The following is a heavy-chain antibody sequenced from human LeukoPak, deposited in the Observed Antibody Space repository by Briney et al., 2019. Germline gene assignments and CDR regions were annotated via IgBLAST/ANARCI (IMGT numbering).Heavy chain of an antibody. J-gene: IGHJ4*02. V-gene: IGHV4-34*01. CDR2: INHSGST. Sequence: SEALSLTCAVYGGSFSGYYWSWIRQPPGKGLEWIGEINHSGSTNYNPSLKSRVTISVDTSKNQFSLKLSSVTAADTAVYYCARHRGYCSGGSCYSALGYWGQGTLVTVSS. CDR1: GGSFSGYY. CDR3: ARHRGYCSGGSCYSALGY. D-gene: IGHD2-15*01.